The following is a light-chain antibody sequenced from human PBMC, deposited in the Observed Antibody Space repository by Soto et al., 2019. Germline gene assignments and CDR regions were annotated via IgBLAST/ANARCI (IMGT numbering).Light chain of an antibody. CDR2: GVS. V-gene: IGLV2-14*01. Sequence: QSALTQPASVSGSPGQSITISCTGTSSDVGRYDYVSWYQQHPGKAPKVLIYGVSNRPSGVSDRFSASKSGNTASLTISGLQAEDEADYYCSSYTNNNXPVIFGGGTK. J-gene: IGLJ2*01. CDR1: SSDVGRYDY. CDR3: SSYTNNNXPVI.